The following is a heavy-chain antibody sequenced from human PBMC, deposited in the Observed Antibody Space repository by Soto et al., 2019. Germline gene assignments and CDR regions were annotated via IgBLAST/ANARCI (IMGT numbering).Heavy chain of an antibody. J-gene: IGHJ6*02. CDR1: GGSISSYY. D-gene: IGHD3-10*01. CDR3: ARRRYYGSGSHYYYYGMDV. V-gene: IGHV4-59*08. Sequence: QVQLQESGPGLVKPSETLSLTCTVSGGSISSYYWSWIRQPPGKGLEWIGYIYYSGSTNYNPSLKSRVTISVDTSKNQPSLKLSSVTAADPAVYYCARRRYYGSGSHYYYYGMDVWGQGTTVTVSS. CDR2: IYYSGST.